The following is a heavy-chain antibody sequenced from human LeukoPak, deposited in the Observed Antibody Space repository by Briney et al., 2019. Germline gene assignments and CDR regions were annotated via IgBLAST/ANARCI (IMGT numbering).Heavy chain of an antibody. V-gene: IGHV3-30*18. CDR3: AKEGYYYYGMDV. J-gene: IGHJ6*02. CDR2: ISYDGSNK. Sequence: GGSLRRSCAASGFTFSSYCMAWVRQAPGKGLGGVAVISYDGSNKYYADSVKGRFTISRDNSKNTLYLQMNSLRAEDTAVYYCAKEGYYYYGMDVWGQGTTVTVSS. CDR1: GFTFSSYC.